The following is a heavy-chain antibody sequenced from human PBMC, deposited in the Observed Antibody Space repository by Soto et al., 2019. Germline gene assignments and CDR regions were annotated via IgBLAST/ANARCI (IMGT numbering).Heavy chain of an antibody. V-gene: IGHV1-69*12. CDR1: GGTFSSYA. CDR2: IIPIFGTA. CDR3: AGSLYYYDSSPYYYGMDV. Sequence: QVQLVQSGAEVKKPGSSVKVSCKASGGTFSSYAISWVRQAPGQGLEWMGGIIPIFGTANYAQKFQGRVTITADESTSTAYMELSRLRSEDTAVYYCAGSLYYYDSSPYYYGMDVWGQGTTVTVSS. J-gene: IGHJ6*02. D-gene: IGHD3-22*01.